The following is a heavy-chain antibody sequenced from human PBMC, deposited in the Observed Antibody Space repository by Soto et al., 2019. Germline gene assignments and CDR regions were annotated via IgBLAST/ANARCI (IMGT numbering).Heavy chain of an antibody. V-gene: IGHV3-48*02. J-gene: IGHJ4*02. CDR3: ARVRDY. CDR2: ISGSSSAI. Sequence: EVQLVESGGGLVQPGGSLRLSCAASGFTFSTFDMKWVRQAPGKGLEWVSYISGSSSAIYYADSVKGRFTISRDNAKNSLYLQMNRLRDEDTAVYYCARVRDYWGQGTLVTVSS. CDR1: GFTFSTFD.